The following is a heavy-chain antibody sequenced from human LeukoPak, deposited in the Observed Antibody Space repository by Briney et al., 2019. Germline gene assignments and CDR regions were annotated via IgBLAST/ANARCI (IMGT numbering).Heavy chain of an antibody. CDR2: IYYSGST. V-gene: IGHV4-31*03. CDR3: ARDRLDGDLHKEVYYFDY. D-gene: IGHD4-17*01. CDR1: GGSISSGGYY. J-gene: IGHJ4*02. Sequence: PSETLSLTCTVSGGSISSGGYYWSWIRQHPGKGLEWIGYIYYSGSTYYNPSLKSRVTISVDTSKNQFSLKLSSVTAADTAVYYCARDRLDGDLHKEVYYFDYWGQGTLVTVSS.